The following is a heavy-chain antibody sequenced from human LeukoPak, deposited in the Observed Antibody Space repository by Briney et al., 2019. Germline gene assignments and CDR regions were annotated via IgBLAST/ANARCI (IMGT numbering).Heavy chain of an antibody. CDR3: AREAWNDFYFDY. CDR2: ISYDGSNK. Sequence: SGGSLRLSCAASGFTFSSYGMHWVSQAPGKGLERGAVISYDGSNKYYADSVKGRFAISRDNSKNTLYLQMNSLRAEDTSVYYCAREAWNDFYFDYCGHGTLVTVSS. D-gene: IGHD1-1*01. J-gene: IGHJ4*01. CDR1: GFTFSSYG. V-gene: IGHV3-30*03.